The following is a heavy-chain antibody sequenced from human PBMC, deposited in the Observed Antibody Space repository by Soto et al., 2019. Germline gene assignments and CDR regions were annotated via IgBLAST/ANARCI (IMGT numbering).Heavy chain of an antibody. V-gene: IGHV1-2*02. CDR3: ARTEMTTVPNFDY. J-gene: IGHJ4*02. D-gene: IGHD4-17*01. CDR2: INPNSGMT. CDR1: GYTFTTYY. Sequence: ASVKVSCKVSGYTFTTYYLHWVRQAPGQDLEWMGWINPNSGMTNSAQKFQGRVTMTRDTSITTAYMELSRLNSDDTAVYYCARTEMTTVPNFDYWGKGTQVTVSS.